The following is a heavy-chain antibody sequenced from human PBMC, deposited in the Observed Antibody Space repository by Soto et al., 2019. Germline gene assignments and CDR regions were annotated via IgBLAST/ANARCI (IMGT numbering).Heavy chain of an antibody. Sequence: PGGSLRLSCAASGFTFSTYSMNWVRQAPGKGLEWVSYISSSSNTIYYADSVKGRFTISRDNAKNSLYLQMNSLRDEDTAVYYCAREGYDFWSGSLDYFDYWGQGTLVTVSS. J-gene: IGHJ4*02. D-gene: IGHD3-3*01. CDR2: ISSSSNTI. CDR1: GFTFSTYS. CDR3: AREGYDFWSGSLDYFDY. V-gene: IGHV3-48*02.